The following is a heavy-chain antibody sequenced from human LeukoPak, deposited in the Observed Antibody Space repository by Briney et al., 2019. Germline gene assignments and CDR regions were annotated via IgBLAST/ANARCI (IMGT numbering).Heavy chain of an antibody. V-gene: IGHV1-46*01. D-gene: IGHD5-12*01. CDR3: ARGGYGDYSYMDV. CDR1: GYTFTSNY. Sequence: ASVKVSCKASGYTFTSNYMHWLRQAPGQGLEWMGVINPSGGSTIYAQKFQGRVTMTRDTSISTAYMELSRLRSDDTAMYYCARGGYGDYSYMDVWGKGTTVTVSS. J-gene: IGHJ6*03. CDR2: INPSGGST.